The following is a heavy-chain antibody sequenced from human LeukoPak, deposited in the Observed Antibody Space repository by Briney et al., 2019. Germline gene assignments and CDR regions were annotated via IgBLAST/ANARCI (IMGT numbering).Heavy chain of an antibody. V-gene: IGHV4-39*07. Sequence: PSETLSLTCTVSAGAISSKNHYWGWIRQPPGKGLEWIGNIYYSGTTNYSPSLKSRVTISVDTSKNQFSLKLSSVTAADTAMYYCARAVLATKSEHWFDPWGQGILVTVSS. CDR1: AGAISSKNHY. CDR3: ARAVLATKSEHWFDP. D-gene: IGHD2-8*01. J-gene: IGHJ5*02. CDR2: IYYSGTT.